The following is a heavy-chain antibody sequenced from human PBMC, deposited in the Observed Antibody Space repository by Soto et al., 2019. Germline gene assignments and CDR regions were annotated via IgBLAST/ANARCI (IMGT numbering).Heavy chain of an antibody. D-gene: IGHD4-4*01. J-gene: IGHJ4*02. CDR2: IKSDGSSA. V-gene: IGHV3-74*01. CDR1: GFTFSTYW. Sequence: GGSLRLSCAASGFTFSTYWMHWVRQAPGKGLVWVSRIKSDGSSANYADSVKGRFTISRDNAKNTLYLQMNSLRAEDTAVYYCTRAYTGFDCWGQGTLVTVSS. CDR3: TRAYTGFDC.